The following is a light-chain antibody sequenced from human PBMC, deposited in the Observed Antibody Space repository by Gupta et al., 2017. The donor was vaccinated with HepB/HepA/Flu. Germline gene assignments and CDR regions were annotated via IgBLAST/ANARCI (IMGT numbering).Light chain of an antibody. J-gene: IGKJ1*01. CDR1: QSVLSY. V-gene: IGKV3-15*01. CDR2: GTS. Sequence: EAVLTQSPATLSVSPGERPTLACRASQSVLSYLAWYQQKPGQAPRLLIYGTSTRATGTPTRFSGSGSGTEFTLTISSLQYEDFAVYYCQQYNYWPWTFGQGTKVEIK. CDR3: QQYNYWPWT.